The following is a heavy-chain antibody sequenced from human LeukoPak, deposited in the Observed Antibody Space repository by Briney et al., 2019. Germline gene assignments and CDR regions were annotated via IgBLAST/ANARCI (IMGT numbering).Heavy chain of an antibody. V-gene: IGHV3-30*09. CDR1: GFTFSSYA. Sequence: AGRSLRLSCAASGFTFSSYAMHWVRQAPGKGLEWVAVISYDGSNKYYADSVKGRFAISRDNSKNTLYLQMNSLRAEDTAVYYCGRLHPTDKWFDPWGQGTLVTVSS. J-gene: IGHJ5*02. D-gene: IGHD4-11*01. CDR2: ISYDGSNK. CDR3: GRLHPTDKWFDP.